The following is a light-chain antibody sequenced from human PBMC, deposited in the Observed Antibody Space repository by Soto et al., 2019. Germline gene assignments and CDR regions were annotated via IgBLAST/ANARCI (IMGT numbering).Light chain of an antibody. CDR3: QQRSTWPPT. Sequence: ETVVTQSPATLSLSPGERATLSCRASQSISNFLAWYQQKPGQAPRLLIYDAYNRATGIPPRFSGSGSGTDFTLTISSLEPEDFAVYYCQQRSTWPPTFGGGTKVEIK. CDR1: QSISNF. V-gene: IGKV3-11*01. J-gene: IGKJ4*01. CDR2: DAY.